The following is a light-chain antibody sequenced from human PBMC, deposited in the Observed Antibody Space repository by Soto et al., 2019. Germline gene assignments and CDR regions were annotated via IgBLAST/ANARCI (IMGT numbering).Light chain of an antibody. Sequence: RMTQSPSSLSASTGDRVTITCRASQSISSWLAWYQQKPGKAPKLLIYAASSLQSGVPSRFSGSGSGTDFTLTISSRQPEDFATYYCQQSYSTPVTFGQGTRLEI. CDR2: AAS. CDR1: QSISSW. V-gene: IGKV1-39*01. J-gene: IGKJ5*01. CDR3: QQSYSTPVT.